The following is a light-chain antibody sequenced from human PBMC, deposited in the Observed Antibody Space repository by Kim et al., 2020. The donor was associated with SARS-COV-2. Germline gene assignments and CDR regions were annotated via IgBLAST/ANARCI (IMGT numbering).Light chain of an antibody. CDR2: DAS. J-gene: IGKJ1*01. Sequence: LPGERATLSCRASQSVSGNLAWYQQKPGQAPRLLIYDASTRATDIPARFSGSGSGTEFTLTISSLQSEDFAVYYCQQYDNWPLTFGQGTKVDIK. V-gene: IGKV3-15*01. CDR1: QSVSGN. CDR3: QQYDNWPLT.